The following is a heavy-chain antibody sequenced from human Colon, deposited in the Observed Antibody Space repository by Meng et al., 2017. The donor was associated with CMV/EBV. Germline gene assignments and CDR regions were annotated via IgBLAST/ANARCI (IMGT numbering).Heavy chain of an antibody. V-gene: IGHV3-11*01. CDR2: ISGDGSDL. D-gene: IGHD3-9*01. J-gene: IGHJ4*02. CDR3: AKVRLLRFFDWTFDS. Sequence: GESLKISCAASGFPFSNYYMSWIRLAPGKGLEWISYISGDGSDLFYGDSVRGRFTISRDNAKNSLYLQINSLRVEDTALYYCAKVRLLRFFDWTFDSWGQGTLVTVSS. CDR1: GFPFSNYY.